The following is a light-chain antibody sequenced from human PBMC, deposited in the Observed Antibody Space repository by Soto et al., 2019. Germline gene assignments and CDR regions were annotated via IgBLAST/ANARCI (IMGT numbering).Light chain of an antibody. J-gene: IGLJ1*01. CDR1: SSSIGSNA. V-gene: IGLV1-44*01. CDR2: ANN. CDR3: AAWDDSLNAYV. Sequence: QSVLTQPPSASGTPGQRVSISCSGSSSSIGSNAVSWYQQLPGTAPKLLIYANNQRPSGVPDRFSGSKSGTSASLAISGLQSEEEADYYCAAWDDSLNAYVFGTGTQLTVL.